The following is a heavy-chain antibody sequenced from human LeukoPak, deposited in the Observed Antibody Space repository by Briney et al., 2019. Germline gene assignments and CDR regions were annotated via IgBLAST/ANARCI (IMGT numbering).Heavy chain of an antibody. CDR1: GGTFSSYA. Sequence: SVKVSCKASGGTFSSYAISWVRQAPGQGLEWMGGIIPIFGTANYAQKFQGRVTITADESTSTAYMELSSLRSEDTAVYYCARDLPLEGNGMDVWGQETTVTVSS. J-gene: IGHJ6*02. CDR2: IIPIFGTA. CDR3: ARDLPLEGNGMDV. V-gene: IGHV1-69*13.